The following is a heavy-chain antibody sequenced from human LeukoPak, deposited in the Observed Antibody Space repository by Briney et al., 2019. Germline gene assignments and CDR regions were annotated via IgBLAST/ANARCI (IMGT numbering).Heavy chain of an antibody. Sequence: GGSLRLSCTASGFTFGDYAMSWVRQAPGKGLQWVGVIRSKPYGGTTDYAASVKGRFTISRDDSKSIAYLQMNSLKTEDTAVYYCTRDQAYYGSGSYYNSPGYFDYWGQGTLVTVSS. D-gene: IGHD3-10*01. J-gene: IGHJ4*02. CDR1: GFTFGDYA. V-gene: IGHV3-49*04. CDR2: IRSKPYGGTT. CDR3: TRDQAYYGSGSYYNSPGYFDY.